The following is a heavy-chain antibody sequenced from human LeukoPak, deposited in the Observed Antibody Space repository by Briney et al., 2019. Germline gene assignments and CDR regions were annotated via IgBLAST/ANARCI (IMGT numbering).Heavy chain of an antibody. D-gene: IGHD3-3*01. CDR2: ISSSGGST. CDR3: AKDYYDIWSGFDY. CDR1: GFTFSNTA. J-gene: IGHJ4*02. V-gene: IGHV3-23*01. Sequence: PGGTLRLSCAASGFTFSNTAMNWVRQAPGKGLEWVSTISSSGGSTYYADSVKGRFTISRDNSKNTLYLPMNSLRADATAVYYCAKDYYDIWSGFDYWGQGTLVTVSS.